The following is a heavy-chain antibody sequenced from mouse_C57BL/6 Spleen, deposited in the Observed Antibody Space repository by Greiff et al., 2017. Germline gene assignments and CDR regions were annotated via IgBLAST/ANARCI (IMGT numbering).Heavy chain of an antibody. CDR1: GYTFTDYE. CDR3: TIHDGSSSFAY. CDR2: IDPETGGT. V-gene: IGHV1-15*01. D-gene: IGHD1-1*01. Sequence: QVQLQQSGAELVRPGASVTLSCKASGYTFTDYEMHWVKQTPVHGLEWIGAIDPETGGTAYNQKFKGKAILTADKSSSTAYMELRSLTSEDSAVYYCTIHDGSSSFAYGGQGTLVTVSA. J-gene: IGHJ3*01.